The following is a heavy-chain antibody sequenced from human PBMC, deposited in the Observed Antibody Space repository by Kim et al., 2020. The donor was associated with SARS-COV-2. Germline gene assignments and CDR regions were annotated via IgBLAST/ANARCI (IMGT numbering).Heavy chain of an antibody. CDR3: ARGRDGYNR. CDR1: GGSFSGYY. V-gene: IGHV4-34*01. D-gene: IGHD5-12*01. Sequence: SETLSLTCAVYGGSFSGYYWSWIRQPPGKGLEWIGEINHSGSTNYNPSLKSRVTISVDTSKNQFSLKLSSVTAADTAVYYCARGRDGYNRWGQGTLVTV. CDR2: INHSGST. J-gene: IGHJ4*02.